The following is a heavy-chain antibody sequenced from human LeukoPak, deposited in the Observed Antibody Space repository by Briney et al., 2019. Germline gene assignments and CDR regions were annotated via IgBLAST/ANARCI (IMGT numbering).Heavy chain of an antibody. Sequence: ASVKVSCKASAYTLTGLYMHWVRQAPGQGLEWMGWINPNSGDTNYAQNFQGRVTMTRDTSISTAYVGLSRLTSDDTAVYYCARGSLMAATGTGLSSWGQGTLVTVSS. CDR3: ARGSLMAATGTGLSS. D-gene: IGHD6-13*01. CDR1: AYTLTGLY. J-gene: IGHJ5*02. V-gene: IGHV1-2*02. CDR2: INPNSGDT.